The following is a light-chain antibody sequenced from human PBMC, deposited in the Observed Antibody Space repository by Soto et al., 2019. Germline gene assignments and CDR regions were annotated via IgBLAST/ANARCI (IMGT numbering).Light chain of an antibody. CDR3: QQYEAVVT. Sequence: NELTQSAATLSVSLRATLNLSCRASQSLTNNYFAWYQQKPGRALRLLIDGASTRATGIPDRFSGSGSGTDFTLTISRLEPEDVAVYYCQQYEAVVTFGQGTKVDI. V-gene: IGKV3-20*01. J-gene: IGKJ1*01. CDR1: QSLTNNY. CDR2: GAS.